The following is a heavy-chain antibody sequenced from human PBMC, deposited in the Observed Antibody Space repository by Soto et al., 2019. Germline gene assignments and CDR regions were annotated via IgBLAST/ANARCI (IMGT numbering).Heavy chain of an antibody. CDR2: ISDSGTT. CDR1: GGSIDSYY. V-gene: IGHV4-59*12. CDR3: ARDRWMSRANWFDP. Sequence: QVELQQSGPGLVKASETLSLSCTVFGGSIDSYYWSWIRQAPGKGLEWIGHISDSGTTNYNPSLGSRVTTSVDTSRKLFSLKLSSVTAADTAVYFCARDRWMSRANWFDPWGPGTLVTVSS. J-gene: IGHJ5*02. D-gene: IGHD2-2*03.